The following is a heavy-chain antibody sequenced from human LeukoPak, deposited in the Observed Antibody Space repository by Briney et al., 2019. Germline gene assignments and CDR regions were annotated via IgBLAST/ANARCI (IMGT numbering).Heavy chain of an antibody. J-gene: IGHJ6*02. CDR1: AFTFSTYA. Sequence: GGSLRLSCAASAFTFSTYAMSWVRQAPGKGLEWVSVISGSGVSTYYADSVKGRFTISRDNSKNTLYLQMNSLRAEDTAVYYCAKNDYGDYYYYGMDVWGQGTTVTVSS. CDR2: ISGSGVST. CDR3: AKNDYGDYYYYGMDV. D-gene: IGHD4-17*01. V-gene: IGHV3-23*01.